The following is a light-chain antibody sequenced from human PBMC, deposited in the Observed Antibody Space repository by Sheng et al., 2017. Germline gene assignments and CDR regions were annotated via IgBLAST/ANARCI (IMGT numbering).Light chain of an antibody. Sequence: IQMTQSPSSLSASVGDTVTITCRASQSVSTWLAWYQQKPGNAPKLLIHKSSSLRSGVPSRISGSGSGTEFTLTISSLQPEDFAIYFCQQYNTYPWTFGQGTKLEI. CDR3: QQYNTYPWT. CDR1: QSVSTW. V-gene: IGKV1-5*03. CDR2: KSS. J-gene: IGKJ2*02.